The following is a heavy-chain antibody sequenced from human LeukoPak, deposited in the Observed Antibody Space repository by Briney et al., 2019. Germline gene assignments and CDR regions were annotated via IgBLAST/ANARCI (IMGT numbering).Heavy chain of an antibody. V-gene: IGHV4-34*01. D-gene: IGHD1-1*01. CDR2: INYSGSTT. J-gene: IGHJ4*02. Sequence: SETLSLTCAVYGGSFSAYYWSWIRQPPGKGLEWIGEINYSGSTTNYNPSLKSRVTISVDTSKNHVSLKMNSVSAADTAVYYCAAVQLATAYFNYWSQGTLVTVSS. CDR3: AAVQLATAYFNY. CDR1: GGSFSAYY.